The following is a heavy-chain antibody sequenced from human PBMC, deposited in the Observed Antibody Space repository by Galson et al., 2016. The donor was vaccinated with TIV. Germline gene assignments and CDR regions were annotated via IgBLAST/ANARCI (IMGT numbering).Heavy chain of an antibody. CDR1: GFIFDEYA. CDR3: VKADIYLEEIMADGAFDF. V-gene: IGHV3-9*01. D-gene: IGHD3-3*01. J-gene: IGHJ3*01. CDR2: ISRSSDRR. Sequence: SLRLSCAASGFIFDEYAMHWVRQFSGKGLEWVAGISRSSDRRGYADSVKGRFTISRDNAKNSLYLEMNSLRPEDTAFYYCVKADIYLEEIMADGAFDFWGQGTRVTVSS.